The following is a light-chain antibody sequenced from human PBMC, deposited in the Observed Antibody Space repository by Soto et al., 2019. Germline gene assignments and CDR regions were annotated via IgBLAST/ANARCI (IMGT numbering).Light chain of an antibody. V-gene: IGKV2-28*01. J-gene: IGKJ1*01. CDR1: QSLLLSNGYNY. CDR2: LGS. Sequence: DIVMTQSPLSLPVTPGEPASISCRSSQSLLLSNGYNYLDWYLQKPGQSPQLLISLGSNRASGVPDRFSGSGSGTDFTLKISRVEAEDVGIYYCMQALQTPATFGQGTKVEIK. CDR3: MQALQTPAT.